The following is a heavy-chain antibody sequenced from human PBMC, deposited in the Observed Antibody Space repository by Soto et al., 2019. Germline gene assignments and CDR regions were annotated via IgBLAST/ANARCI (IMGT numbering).Heavy chain of an antibody. D-gene: IGHD2-2*01. CDR1: GGTFSSYA. Sequence: SVKVSCKASGGTFSSYAISWVRQAPGQGLEWMGGIIPIFGTANYAQKFQGRVTITADESTSTAYMELSSLRSEDTAVYYCARDRDCISTSCLDYWGQGTLVTVSS. CDR3: ARDRDCISTSCLDY. V-gene: IGHV1-69*13. CDR2: IIPIFGTA. J-gene: IGHJ4*02.